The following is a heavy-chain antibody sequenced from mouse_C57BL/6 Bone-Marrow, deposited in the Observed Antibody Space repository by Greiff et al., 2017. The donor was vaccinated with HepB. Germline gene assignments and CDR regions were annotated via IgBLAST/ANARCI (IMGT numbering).Heavy chain of an antibody. Sequence: DVTLVESGGGLVKPGGSLKLSCAASGFTFSDYGMHWVRQAPEKGLEWVAYISSGSSNIYYADTVKGRFTISRDNAKNTLFLQMTSLRSEDTAMYYCARKDYGSSAWFAYWGQGTLVTVSA. CDR1: GFTFSDYG. CDR3: ARKDYGSSAWFAY. CDR2: ISSGSSNI. J-gene: IGHJ3*01. D-gene: IGHD1-1*01. V-gene: IGHV5-17*01.